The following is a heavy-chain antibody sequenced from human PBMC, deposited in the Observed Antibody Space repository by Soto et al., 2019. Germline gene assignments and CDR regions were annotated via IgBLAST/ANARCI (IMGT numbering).Heavy chain of an antibody. Sequence: PSETLSLTCTVSGGSISSYYWSWIRQPPGKGLEWIGYIYYSGSTNYNPSLKSRVTISVDTSKNQFSLKLSSVTAADTAVYYCAGGLRYFDWLLLGGAFDIWGQGTMVTVS. CDR3: AGGLRYFDWLLLGGAFDI. V-gene: IGHV4-59*01. CDR1: GGSISSYY. CDR2: IYYSGST. J-gene: IGHJ3*02. D-gene: IGHD3-9*01.